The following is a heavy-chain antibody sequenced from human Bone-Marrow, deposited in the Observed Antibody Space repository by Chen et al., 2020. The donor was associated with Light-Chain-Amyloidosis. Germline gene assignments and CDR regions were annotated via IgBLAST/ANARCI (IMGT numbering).Heavy chain of an antibody. CDR2: ISWNGGGI. J-gene: IGHJ4*02. Sequence: EVQLVESGGGLAQPGRSLRLSCVASGFTFKDYAMHWLRRAPGKGLEWVAGISWNGGGIDYAASVRGRFTISRDNAKNSLYLQMNSLRVEDTAMYYCAQLYSYGRPFNHWGQGTLVSVSS. CDR1: GFTFKDYA. CDR3: AQLYSYGRPFNH. D-gene: IGHD5-18*01. V-gene: IGHV3-9*01.